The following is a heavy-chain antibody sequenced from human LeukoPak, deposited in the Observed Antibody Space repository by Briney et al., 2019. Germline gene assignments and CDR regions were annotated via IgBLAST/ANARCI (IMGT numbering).Heavy chain of an antibody. CDR2: IIPILGIA. CDR1: GGTFSSYA. D-gene: IGHD3-22*01. CDR3: ARSYMIIDPFDL. V-gene: IGHV1-69*04. J-gene: IGHJ5*02. Sequence: SVKVSCKASGGTFSSYAISWVRQAPGQGLEWMGRIIPILGIAIYAQKFQDRVTMTRDTSTSTAYVELSSLRSEDTAVYYCARSYMIIDPFDLWGQGTLVTVSS.